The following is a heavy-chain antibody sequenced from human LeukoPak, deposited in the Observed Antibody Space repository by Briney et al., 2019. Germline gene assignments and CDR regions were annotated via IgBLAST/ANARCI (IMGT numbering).Heavy chain of an antibody. CDR1: GFTFSNYN. CDR2: IRSRGSYT. V-gene: IGHV3-21*06. Sequence: GGSLRLSCAASGFTFSNYNMNWVRQAPGKGLESVSHIRSRGSYTYYADSVKGRITISKDNAKNSLYLQMNSLRAEDTAVYYCARIDAFDIWSQETMVTVSS. J-gene: IGHJ3*02. CDR3: ARIDAFDI.